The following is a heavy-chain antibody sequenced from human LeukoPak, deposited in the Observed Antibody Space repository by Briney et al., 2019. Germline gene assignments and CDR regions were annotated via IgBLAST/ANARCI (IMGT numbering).Heavy chain of an antibody. CDR2: INHSGST. CDR1: VGSLSGYY. D-gene: IGHD3-10*01. J-gene: IGHJ5*02. V-gene: IGHV4-34*01. CDR3: ARRFGGGWFDP. Sequence: SETLSLTCAVYVGSLSGYYWSWIRQPPGKGLEWIGEINHSGSTNYNPSLKSRVTIPVDTSKNQFSLKLSSVTAADTAVYYCARRFGGGWFDPWGQGTLVTVSS.